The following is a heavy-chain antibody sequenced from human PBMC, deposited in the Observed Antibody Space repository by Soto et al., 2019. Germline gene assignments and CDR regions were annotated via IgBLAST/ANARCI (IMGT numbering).Heavy chain of an antibody. D-gene: IGHD1-26*01. CDR2: IYYSGST. V-gene: IGHV4-61*01. CDR3: ARMGGMEWELPRHFDY. Sequence: PSETLSLTCSVSGGSVSSGSYYWSWIRQPPGKGLEWIGYIYYSGSTNYNPSLKSRVTISVDTSKNQFSLKLSSVTAADTAVYYCARMGGMEWELPRHFDYWGQGTLVTVSS. J-gene: IGHJ4*02. CDR1: GGSVSSGSYY.